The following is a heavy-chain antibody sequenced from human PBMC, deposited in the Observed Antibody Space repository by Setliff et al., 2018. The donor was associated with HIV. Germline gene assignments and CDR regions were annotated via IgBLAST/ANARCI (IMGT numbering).Heavy chain of an antibody. D-gene: IGHD6-13*01. V-gene: IGHV5-10-1*01. CDR2: IDPSDSYT. Sequence: PGESLKISCKGSGYSFTSYWISWVRQMPGKGLEWMGRIDPSDSYTNYSPSFQGHVTISADKYISTAYLQWSSLKASDTAMYYCARGATGNLEALGIWGQGTMVTVS. CDR1: GYSFTSYW. J-gene: IGHJ3*02. CDR3: ARGATGNLEALGI.